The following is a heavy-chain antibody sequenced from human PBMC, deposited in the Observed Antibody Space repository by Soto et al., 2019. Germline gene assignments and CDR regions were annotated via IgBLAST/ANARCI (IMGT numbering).Heavy chain of an antibody. Sequence: PSETLSLTCAVSGGSISSGGYSWSWIRQPPGKGLEWIGYIYHSGSTYYNPSLKSRVTIPVDRSKNQFSLKLSSVTAADTAVYYCARGGGVTAMFDYWGQGTLVTVSS. J-gene: IGHJ4*02. CDR3: ARGGGVTAMFDY. CDR1: GGSISSGGYS. V-gene: IGHV4-30-2*01. CDR2: IYHSGST. D-gene: IGHD2-21*02.